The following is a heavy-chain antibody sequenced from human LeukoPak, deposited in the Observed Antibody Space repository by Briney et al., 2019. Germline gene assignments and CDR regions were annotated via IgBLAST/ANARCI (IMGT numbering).Heavy chain of an antibody. CDR2: IYPGDSDT. Sequence: GESLKISCKGSRYSFTSYWIGWVRQMPGKGLEWMGIIYPGDSDTRYSPSFQGQVTISADKSISTAYLQWSSLKASDTAMYYCARRFGYYGSGSYEGLQADYWGQGTLVTVSS. J-gene: IGHJ4*02. D-gene: IGHD3-10*01. CDR1: RYSFTSYW. V-gene: IGHV5-51*01. CDR3: ARRFGYYGSGSYEGLQADY.